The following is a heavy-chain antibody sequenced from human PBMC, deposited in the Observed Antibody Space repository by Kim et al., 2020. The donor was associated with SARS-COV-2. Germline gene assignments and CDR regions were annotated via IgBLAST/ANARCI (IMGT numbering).Heavy chain of an antibody. Sequence: GGSLRLSCAASGFTFSSYAMSWVRQAPGKGLEWVSAISGSGGSTYYADSVKGRFTISRDNSKNTLYLQMNSLRAEDTAVYYCAKVGAGYYGAGGAFDNCGQGTMGTVSS. J-gene: IGHJ3*02. D-gene: IGHD3-10*01. V-gene: IGHV3-23*01. CDR1: GFTFSSYA. CDR2: ISGSGGST. CDR3: AKVGAGYYGAGGAFDN.